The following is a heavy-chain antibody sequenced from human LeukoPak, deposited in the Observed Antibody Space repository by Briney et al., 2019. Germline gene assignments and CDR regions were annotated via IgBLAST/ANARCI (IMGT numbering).Heavy chain of an antibody. Sequence: ASVKVSCKASGYTFTGYYMHWVRQAPGQGLEWMGRINPNSGGTNYAQKFRGRVTMTRDTSISTAYMELSRLRSDDTAVYYCAREESVRGVGDYWGQGTLVTVSS. D-gene: IGHD3-10*01. CDR3: AREESVRGVGDY. CDR2: INPNSGGT. CDR1: GYTFTGYY. J-gene: IGHJ4*02. V-gene: IGHV1-2*06.